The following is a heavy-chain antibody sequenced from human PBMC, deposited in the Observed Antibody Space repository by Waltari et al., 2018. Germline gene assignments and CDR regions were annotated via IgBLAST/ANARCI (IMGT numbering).Heavy chain of an antibody. V-gene: IGHV3-72*01. D-gene: IGHD6-19*01. CDR2: TRNKANSYTT. CDR1: GFTFSDHY. J-gene: IGHJ4*02. CDR3: AKGVRAVAGWGNFDY. Sequence: EVQLVESGGGLVQPGGSLRLSCAASGFTFSDHYMDWVRQAPGKGLEWVGRTRNKANSYTTEYAASVKGRFTISRDNSKNTLYLQMNSLRAEDTVMYYCAKGVRAVAGWGNFDYWGQGTLVTVSS.